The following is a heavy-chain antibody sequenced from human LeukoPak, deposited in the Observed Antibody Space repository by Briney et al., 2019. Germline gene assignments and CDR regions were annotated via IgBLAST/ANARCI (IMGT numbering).Heavy chain of an antibody. CDR3: ARDTGSVWHPRAVGWYFDL. Sequence: PSETLSLTCTVSGGSISTYYWSWIRQPPGKGLEWIGYIYYTGSTNYNPSLKSRVTISVDTSKNQLSLKLSSVTAADTAVYYCARDTGSVWHPRAVGWYFDLWGRGTLVTVSS. V-gene: IGHV4-59*12. D-gene: IGHD6-19*01. J-gene: IGHJ2*01. CDR2: IYYTGST. CDR1: GGSISTYY.